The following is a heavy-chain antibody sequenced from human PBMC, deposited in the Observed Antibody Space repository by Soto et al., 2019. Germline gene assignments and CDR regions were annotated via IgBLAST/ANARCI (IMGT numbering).Heavy chain of an antibody. CDR3: SSATVAAAGRRNYNWFDP. Sequence: SVKVSCKASGDTFSSYAISWVRQAPGQGLEWMGGIIPIFGTANYAQKFQGRVTITADESTSTAYMELSSLRCEGTDVYDRSSATVAAAGRRNYNWFDPWVQGTPATVSS. D-gene: IGHD6-13*01. CDR2: IIPIFGTA. V-gene: IGHV1-69*13. CDR1: GDTFSSYA. J-gene: IGHJ5*02.